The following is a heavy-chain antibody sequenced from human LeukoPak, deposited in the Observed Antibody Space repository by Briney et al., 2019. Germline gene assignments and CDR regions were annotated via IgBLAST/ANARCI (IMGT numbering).Heavy chain of an antibody. Sequence: PSETLSLTCAVYGGSFSGYCWSWIRQPPGKGLEWIGEINHSGSTNYNPSLKSRVTISVDTSKNQFSLKLSSVTAADTAVYYCARGPSIGYCTNGVCYKIDYWGQGTLVTVSS. D-gene: IGHD2-8*01. V-gene: IGHV4-34*01. CDR3: ARGPSIGYCTNGVCYKIDY. CDR1: GGSFSGYC. J-gene: IGHJ4*02. CDR2: INHSGST.